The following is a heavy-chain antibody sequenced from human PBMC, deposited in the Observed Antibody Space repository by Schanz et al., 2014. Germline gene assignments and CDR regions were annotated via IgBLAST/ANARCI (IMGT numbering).Heavy chain of an antibody. CDR1: GFTFSSYA. CDR2: LSGSGGST. CDR3: AKQIHYDILTVTRN. V-gene: IGHV3-23*04. D-gene: IGHD3-9*01. Sequence: VQLVESGGGVVQPGRSLRLSCAASGFTFSSYAMSWVRQAPGKGLEWVSALSGSGGSTYYADSVKGRFTISRDNSKNTLYRQMNSLRAEDTAVYYCAKQIHYDILTVTRNWGQGTLVTVSS. J-gene: IGHJ4*02.